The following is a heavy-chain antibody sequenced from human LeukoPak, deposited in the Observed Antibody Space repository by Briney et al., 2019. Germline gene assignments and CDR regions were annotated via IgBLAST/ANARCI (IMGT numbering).Heavy chain of an antibody. V-gene: IGHV3-23*01. J-gene: IGHJ3*02. D-gene: IGHD3-22*01. CDR2: ISGSGDNT. CDR1: EFTFSNFA. CDR3: AKELLQTFFFDSSGYYSDAFGM. Sequence: GGSLRLSCAASEFTFSNFAMSWVRQAPGQGLEWVSTISGSGDNTYYADSVKGRFTISRDNSKNTLSLHMNTLRAEDTAVYYCAKELLQTFFFDSSGYYSDAFGMWGQGTMVTVSP.